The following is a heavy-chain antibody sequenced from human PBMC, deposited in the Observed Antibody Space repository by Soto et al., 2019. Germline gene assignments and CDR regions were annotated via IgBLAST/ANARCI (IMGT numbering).Heavy chain of an antibody. D-gene: IGHD6-13*01. Sequence: EGQLLESEGSLVQPGGSLRLSCAASGFTFSSYAMSWVRQAPGKGLEWVSAISGSGGSTYYADSVKGRFTISRDNSKNTLYLQMNSLRAEDTAVYYCAKDNAAAGLNHWGQGTLVTVSS. J-gene: IGHJ5*02. CDR3: AKDNAAAGLNH. CDR2: ISGSGGST. V-gene: IGHV3-23*01. CDR1: GFTFSSYA.